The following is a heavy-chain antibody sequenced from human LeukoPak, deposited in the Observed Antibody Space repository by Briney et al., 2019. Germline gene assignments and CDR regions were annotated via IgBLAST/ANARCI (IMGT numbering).Heavy chain of an antibody. V-gene: IGHV4-59*01. CDR1: GGSISSYY. D-gene: IGHD4-11*01. Sequence: PSETLSLTCTVSGGSISSYYWSWIRQPPGKGLEWIGYIYYSGSTNYNPSLKSRVTISVDTSKNQFSLKLSSVTAADTAVYYCARATVTTGDGMDVWGQGTTVTVSS. CDR2: IYYSGST. J-gene: IGHJ6*02. CDR3: ARATVTTGDGMDV.